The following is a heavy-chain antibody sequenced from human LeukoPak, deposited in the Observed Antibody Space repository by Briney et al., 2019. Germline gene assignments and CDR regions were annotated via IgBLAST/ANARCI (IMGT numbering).Heavy chain of an antibody. V-gene: IGHV1-8*03. D-gene: IGHD6-6*01. J-gene: IGHJ4*02. Sequence: EASVKVSCKASGYTFTSYDINWVRQATGQGLEWMGWMNPNSGNTGYAQKFQGRVTITRNTSISTAYMELSSLRSEDTAVYYCARRGRIAARPFDYWGQGTLVTVSS. CDR2: MNPNSGNT. CDR3: ARRGRIAARPFDY. CDR1: GYTFTSYD.